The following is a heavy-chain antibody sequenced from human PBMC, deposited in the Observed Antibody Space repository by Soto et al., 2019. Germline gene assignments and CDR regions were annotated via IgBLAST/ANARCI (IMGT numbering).Heavy chain of an antibody. CDR1: GVTFSSET. CDR2: VIPLFGTA. D-gene: IGHD3-10*01. J-gene: IGHJ4*02. CDR3: ATELGENPASPFDA. Sequence: ASVKVSCKASGVTFSSETLGWVRQAPGQGLEWVGGVIPLFGTASYAQKFQGRVTITADESTSTVYMELSSLRSDDTAVYFCATELGENPASPFDAWGQGTLVTVSS. V-gene: IGHV1-69*13.